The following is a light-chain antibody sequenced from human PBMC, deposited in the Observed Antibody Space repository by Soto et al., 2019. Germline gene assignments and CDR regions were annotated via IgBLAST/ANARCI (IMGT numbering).Light chain of an antibody. CDR3: QQYNDWPLT. CDR1: QTVRSN. Sequence: EIELTQSPSTLFLSAGQRATLSCRASQTVRSNLAWYQQKPGQAPRLLIFGASTRATGVPARFTGSGSGTEFSLTVSSLQSEDFAVYYCQQYNDWPLTFGQGTKVDIK. V-gene: IGKV3-15*01. CDR2: GAS. J-gene: IGKJ1*01.